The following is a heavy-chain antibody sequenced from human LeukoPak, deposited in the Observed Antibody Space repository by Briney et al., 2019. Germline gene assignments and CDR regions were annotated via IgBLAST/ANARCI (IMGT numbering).Heavy chain of an antibody. D-gene: IGHD6-19*01. Sequence: PSETLSLTCTVSGGSISSYYWSWIRQPPGKGLEWIGYIYYSGSTNYNPSLKSRVTISVDTSKNQFSLKLSSVTAADTAVYYCASSSSGWFLNYYGMDVWGQGTTVTVSS. V-gene: IGHV4-59*08. J-gene: IGHJ6*02. CDR1: GGSISSYY. CDR3: ASSSSGWFLNYYGMDV. CDR2: IYYSGST.